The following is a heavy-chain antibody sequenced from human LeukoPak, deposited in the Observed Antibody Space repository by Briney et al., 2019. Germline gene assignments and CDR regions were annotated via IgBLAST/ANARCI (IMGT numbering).Heavy chain of an antibody. CDR2: IIPIFGTP. CDR3: TKGYSSTDAFDI. D-gene: IGHD3-10*01. J-gene: IGHJ3*02. Sequence: SVKVSCKASGGTFSSYAISWVRQAPGQGLEWMGGIIPIFGTPNYAQKFQGRVTITADESTSTAYMELSSLRSEDTAVYYCTKGYSSTDAFDIWGQGTMVTVSS. V-gene: IGHV1-69*01. CDR1: GGTFSSYA.